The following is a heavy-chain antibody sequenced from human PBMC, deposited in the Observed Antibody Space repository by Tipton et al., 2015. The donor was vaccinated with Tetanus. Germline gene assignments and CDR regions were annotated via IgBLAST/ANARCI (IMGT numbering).Heavy chain of an antibody. V-gene: IGHV4-39*01. CDR3: ARHQSGYVPPVDY. D-gene: IGHD3-3*01. CDR1: GASIRGGTFY. J-gene: IGHJ4*02. Sequence: TLSLTCTVSGASIRGGTFYWGWIRQPPGKGLEWIGSIYESGDTYYIPSLKSRVTISVDTSTNQFSLTLNSMAAADMGVYYCARHQSGYVPPVDYWGQGKLVTVSS. CDR2: IYESGDT.